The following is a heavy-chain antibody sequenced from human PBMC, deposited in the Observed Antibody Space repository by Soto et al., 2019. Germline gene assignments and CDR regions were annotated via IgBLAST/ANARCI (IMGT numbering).Heavy chain of an antibody. CDR2: INTGNGYT. D-gene: IGHD2-15*01. Sequence: ASVKVSCKASGYTFTSYALHWVRQAPGQRLEWMGWINTGNGYTKYSQMFQGRVTITRDTSVSTAYMEMSSLRSEDTAVYYCAIVVVASHYYMDVWGKGTTVTVSS. CDR3: AIVVVASHYYMDV. CDR1: GYTFTSYA. V-gene: IGHV1-3*04. J-gene: IGHJ6*03.